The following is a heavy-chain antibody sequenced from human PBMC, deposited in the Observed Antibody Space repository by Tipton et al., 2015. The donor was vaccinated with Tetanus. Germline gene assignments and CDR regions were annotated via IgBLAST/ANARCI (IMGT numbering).Heavy chain of an antibody. Sequence: LSLTCAVSGGSISSGGYSWNWIRQSPGKGLECIGYIYPRGTTFYNPSLESRVTISLDMSKNQLSLKLTSATAADTAVYYCASMTPVDWYFDLWGRGTLVTVSS. CDR2: IYPRGTT. J-gene: IGHJ2*01. V-gene: IGHV4-30-2*06. D-gene: IGHD4-23*01. CDR3: ASMTPVDWYFDL. CDR1: GGSISSGGYS.